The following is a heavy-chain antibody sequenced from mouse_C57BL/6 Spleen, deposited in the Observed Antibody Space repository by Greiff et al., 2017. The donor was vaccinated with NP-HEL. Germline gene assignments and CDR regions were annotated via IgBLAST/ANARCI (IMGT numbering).Heavy chain of an antibody. Sequence: QVQLKQPGAELVKPGASVKLSCKASGYTFTSYWMQWVKQRPGQGLEWIGEIDPSDSYTNYNQKFKGKATLTVDTSSSTAYMQLSSLTSEDSAVYYCANYYYYGSSWFAYWGQGTLVTVSA. CDR3: ANYYYYGSSWFAY. D-gene: IGHD1-1*01. J-gene: IGHJ3*01. CDR2: IDPSDSYT. V-gene: IGHV1-50*01. CDR1: GYTFTSYW.